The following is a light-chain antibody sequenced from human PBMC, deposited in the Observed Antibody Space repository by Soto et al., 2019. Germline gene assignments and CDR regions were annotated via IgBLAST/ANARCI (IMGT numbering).Light chain of an antibody. CDR2: QVT. Sequence: QSALTQPASVSGPPGQSITISCTGTSSDIGGYYYVSWYQHHPGKAPKLLIYQVTNRPSRVSNRFSGSKSGNTASLTISGLQADDEADYYCTSYSSSDIFYVFGTGTKLTVL. J-gene: IGLJ1*01. CDR3: TSYSSSDIFYV. V-gene: IGLV2-14*01. CDR1: SSDIGGYYY.